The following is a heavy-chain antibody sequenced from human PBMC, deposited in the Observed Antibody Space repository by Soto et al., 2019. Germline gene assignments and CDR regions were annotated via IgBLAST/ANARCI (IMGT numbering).Heavy chain of an antibody. CDR1: GFTFSSYA. CDR3: AKDQIHYYYMDV. J-gene: IGHJ6*03. CDR2: ISGSGGST. V-gene: IGHV3-23*01. Sequence: GSLRLSCAASGFTFSSYAMSWVRQAPGKGLEWVSAISGSGGSTYYADSVKGRFTISRDNSKNTLYLQMNSLRAEDTAVYYCAKDQIHYYYMDVWGKGTTVTVSS.